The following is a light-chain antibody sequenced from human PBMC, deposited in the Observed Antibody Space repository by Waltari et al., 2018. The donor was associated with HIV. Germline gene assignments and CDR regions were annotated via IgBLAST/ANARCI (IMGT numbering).Light chain of an antibody. Sequence: EIVLTQSTATLSLSPGERANLSCRDSESVTSFLACYQQKPGQAPRHLIIDASSSALGIPARFSGSGSGTDFTLTTSSLEAEDFAVSYCLQRSNWPFFTGGPGTKVEIK. CDR3: LQRSNWPFFT. CDR1: ESVTSF. CDR2: DAS. J-gene: IGKJ3*01. V-gene: IGKV3-11*01.